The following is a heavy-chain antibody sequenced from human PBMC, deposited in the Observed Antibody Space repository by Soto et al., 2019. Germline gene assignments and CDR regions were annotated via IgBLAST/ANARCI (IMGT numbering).Heavy chain of an antibody. V-gene: IGHV3-48*02. Sequence: GGSLRLSCAASGFPFSFYSMNWVRQAPGKGLEWISYITSTSSAINYADSERGRFTISRDNAMRSLFLHMNSLRDEDTAVYYCARDGKGAAYTHGPYYFDYWGQGALVTVSS. CDR1: GFPFSFYS. CDR2: ITSTSSAI. D-gene: IGHD1-1*01. CDR3: ARDGKGAAYTHGPYYFDY. J-gene: IGHJ4*02.